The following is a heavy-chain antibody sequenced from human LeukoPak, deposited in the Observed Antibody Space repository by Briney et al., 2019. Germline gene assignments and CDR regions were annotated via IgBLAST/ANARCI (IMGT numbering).Heavy chain of an antibody. CDR1: GGTFSSYA. V-gene: IGHV1-69*05. CDR3: ARGAGLDSNYMDV. Sequence: SVKVSCKASGGTFSSYAISWVRQAPGQGLEWMGGIIPIFGTANCAQKFQGRVTITTDESTSTAYMELSSLRSEDTAVYYCARGAGLDSNYMDVWGKGTTVTVSS. D-gene: IGHD2-2*03. J-gene: IGHJ6*03. CDR2: IIPIFGTA.